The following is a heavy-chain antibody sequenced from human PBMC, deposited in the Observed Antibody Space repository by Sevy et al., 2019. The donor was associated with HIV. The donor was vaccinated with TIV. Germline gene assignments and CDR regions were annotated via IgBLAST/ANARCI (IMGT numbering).Heavy chain of an antibody. D-gene: IGHD2-15*01. Sequence: ASVKVSCKVFGYSLRKLSMHWVRQAPGKGFEWMGSLDPGNGEITYAQTLQGRVTMTEDTSTDTAYMGLSSLTSEDTATYYCATVGLGYYSGSSYYQGDWFDPWGQGTLVTVSS. CDR1: GYSLRKLS. J-gene: IGHJ5*02. CDR3: ATVGLGYYSGSSYYQGDWFDP. V-gene: IGHV1-24*01. CDR2: LDPGNGEI.